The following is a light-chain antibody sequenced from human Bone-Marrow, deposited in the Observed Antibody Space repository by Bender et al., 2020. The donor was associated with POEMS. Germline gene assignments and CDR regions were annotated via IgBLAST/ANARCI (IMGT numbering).Light chain of an antibody. CDR3: CSYAGSSTFDVV. Sequence: QSVLTQPPSASGTPGQRVTISCSGSSSNIGTNPVNWYQQLPGTAPKLLIYINNQRPSGVPDRFSGSKSGNTASLTISGLQAEDEADYYCCSYAGSSTFDVVFGGGTKLTVL. V-gene: IGLV1-44*01. CDR1: SSNIGTNP. J-gene: IGLJ2*01. CDR2: INN.